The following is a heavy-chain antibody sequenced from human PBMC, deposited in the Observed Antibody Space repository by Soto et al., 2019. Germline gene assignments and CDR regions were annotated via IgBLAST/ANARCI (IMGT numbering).Heavy chain of an antibody. CDR3: ARDDSSGPGRFDP. D-gene: IGHD3-22*01. J-gene: IGHJ5*02. CDR1: GFNFASSA. CDR2: IVVGSGNT. V-gene: IGHV1-58*01. Sequence: GASVKVSCKASGFNFASSAVQWVRQARGQRLEWIGWIVVGSGNTNYAQKFQERVTITRDMSTSTAYMELRSLRSDDTAVYYCARDDSSGPGRFDPWGQGTLVTVSS.